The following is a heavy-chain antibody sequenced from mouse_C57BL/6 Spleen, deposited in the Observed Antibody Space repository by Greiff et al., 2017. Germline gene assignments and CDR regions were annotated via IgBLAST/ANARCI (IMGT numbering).Heavy chain of an antibody. CDR3: ARKNGKTHYYAMDY. Sequence: QVQLQQSGPELVKPGASVKISCKASGYAFSSSWMNWVKQRPGKGLEWIGRIYPGDGDTNYNGKFKGKATLTADTSSSTAYMQLSSLTSEDSAVYFCARKNGKTHYYAMDYWGQGTSVTVSA. D-gene: IGHD2-1*01. CDR2: IYPGDGDT. CDR1: GYAFSSSW. V-gene: IGHV1-82*01. J-gene: IGHJ4*01.